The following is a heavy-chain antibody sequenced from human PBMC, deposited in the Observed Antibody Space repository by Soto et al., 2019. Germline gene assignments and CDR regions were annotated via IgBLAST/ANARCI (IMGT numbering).Heavy chain of an antibody. V-gene: IGHV3-23*01. CDR2: ISYSGGAT. Sequence: SGGSLRLSCTVSGFTLNTYGMGWFRQAPGKGLEWVSGISYSGGATNYADSVKGRFTISRDRSQNKIYLQMNSLGAEDTAVYYFAKDLYDRSGFPPYYFYGMDVWGQGTTVTVSS. CDR3: AKDLYDRSGFPPYYFYGMDV. D-gene: IGHD3-22*01. CDR1: GFTLNTYG. J-gene: IGHJ6*02.